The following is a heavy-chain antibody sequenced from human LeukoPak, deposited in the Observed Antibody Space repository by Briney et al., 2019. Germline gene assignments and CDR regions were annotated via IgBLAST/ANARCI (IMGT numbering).Heavy chain of an antibody. V-gene: IGHV1-18*01. J-gene: IGHJ4*02. CDR2: TSAYNGNT. CDR3: ARGWYYFDSSGYYYFDY. D-gene: IGHD3-22*01. CDR1: GYTFTSYG. Sequence: GASVKVSCKASGYTFTSYGISWVRQAPGQGLEWMGWTSAYNGNTNYAQKLQGRVTMTTDTSTSTAYMELRSLRSDGTAVYYCARGWYYFDSSGYYYFDYWGQGTLVTVSS.